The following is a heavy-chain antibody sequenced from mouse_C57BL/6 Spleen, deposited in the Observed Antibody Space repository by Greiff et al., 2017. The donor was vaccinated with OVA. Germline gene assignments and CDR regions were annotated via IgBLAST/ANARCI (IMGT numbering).Heavy chain of an antibody. Sequence: VKLMESGPELVKPGASVKISCKASGYTFTDYYINWVKQRPGQGLEWIGWIFPGSGSTYYNEKFKGKATLTVDKSSSTAYMLLSSLTSEDSAVYFCPLLEGFAYWGQGTLVTVSA. CDR2: IFPGSGST. CDR3: PLLEGFAY. CDR1: GYTFTDYY. D-gene: IGHD2-14*01. J-gene: IGHJ3*01. V-gene: IGHV1-75*01.